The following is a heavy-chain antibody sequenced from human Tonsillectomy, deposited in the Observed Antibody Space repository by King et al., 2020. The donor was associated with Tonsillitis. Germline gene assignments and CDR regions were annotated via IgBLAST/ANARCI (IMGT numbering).Heavy chain of an antibody. CDR3: AREVVD. CDR2: ILHSGRT. V-gene: IGHV4-31*03. Sequence: QLQESGPGLVKPSQTLSLTCTVSGDSIRSDDSYWSWIRQYPGKGLEWIGYILHSGRTYYNPSLKRRLSMSVDTSKSQFTLKLSSVTAADTAVYYCAREVVDWGQGTLVTVSS. D-gene: IGHD2-15*01. CDR1: GDSIRSDDSY. J-gene: IGHJ4*02.